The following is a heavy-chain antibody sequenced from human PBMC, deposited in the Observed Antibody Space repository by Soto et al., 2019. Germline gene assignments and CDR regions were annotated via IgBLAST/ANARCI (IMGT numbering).Heavy chain of an antibody. D-gene: IGHD1-26*01. Sequence: VASVKVSCKASGYTFTSYGISWVRQAPGQGLEWMGWISAYNGNTNYAQKLQGRVTMTTDTSTSTAYMELRSLRSDDTAVYYCARVMGGSYYETQMEFDYWGQGTLVTVSS. CDR3: ARVMGGSYYETQMEFDY. V-gene: IGHV1-18*01. J-gene: IGHJ4*02. CDR2: ISAYNGNT. CDR1: GYTFTSYG.